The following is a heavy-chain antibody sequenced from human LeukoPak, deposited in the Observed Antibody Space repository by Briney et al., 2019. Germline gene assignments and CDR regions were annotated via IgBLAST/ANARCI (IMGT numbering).Heavy chain of an antibody. V-gene: IGHV3-21*01. CDR1: GFTFDDYG. CDR2: ISSSSSYI. D-gene: IGHD3-10*01. J-gene: IGHJ4*02. CDR3: ARDRLGMGYFDY. Sequence: GGSLRLSCAASGFTFDDYGMSWVRQAPGKGLEWVSSISSSSSYIYYADSVKGRFTISRDNAKNSLYLQMNSLRAEDTAVYYCARDRLGMGYFDYWGQGTLVTVSS.